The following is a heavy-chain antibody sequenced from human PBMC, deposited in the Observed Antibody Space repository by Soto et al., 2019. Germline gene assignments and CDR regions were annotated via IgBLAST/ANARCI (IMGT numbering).Heavy chain of an antibody. V-gene: IGHV5-51*01. D-gene: IGHD5-18*01. Sequence: GESLKISCKGSGYSFTSYWIGWVRQMPGKGLEWMGIIYPGDSGTRYSPSLQGQVTISADKSISTAYLQWSSLKASDTAMYYCARSANVDTAMADFDYWGQGTLVTVSS. J-gene: IGHJ4*02. CDR3: ARSANVDTAMADFDY. CDR1: GYSFTSYW. CDR2: IYPGDSGT.